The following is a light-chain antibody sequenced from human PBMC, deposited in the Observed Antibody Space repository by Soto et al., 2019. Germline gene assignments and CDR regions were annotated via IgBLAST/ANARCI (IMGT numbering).Light chain of an antibody. J-gene: IGKJ1*01. V-gene: IGKV1-39*01. CDR3: QQNYSTPRT. Sequence: DVHMTESPSTLSASVGDRVTITCRASQSINIRLAWYQQKAGKAPKLLIYDASTRESGVPARFSGSGSGTDFTLTISSLQPEDFATYYCQQNYSTPRTFGQGTKVDIK. CDR2: DAS. CDR1: QSINIR.